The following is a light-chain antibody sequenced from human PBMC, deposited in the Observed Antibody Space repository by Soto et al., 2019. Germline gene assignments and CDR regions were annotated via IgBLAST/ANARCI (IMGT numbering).Light chain of an antibody. J-gene: IGLJ3*02. V-gene: IGLV2-14*01. CDR3: SSYTTSNTWL. Sequence: QSALTQPASVSGSPGQSITISCTATTSDVGGFDSVSWYQQHPGTAPRVIIYEVGNRPSGVSYRFSGSKSANTASLTISGLQADDEADYYCSSYTTSNTWLFGGGTKVTVL. CDR1: TSDVGGFDS. CDR2: EVG.